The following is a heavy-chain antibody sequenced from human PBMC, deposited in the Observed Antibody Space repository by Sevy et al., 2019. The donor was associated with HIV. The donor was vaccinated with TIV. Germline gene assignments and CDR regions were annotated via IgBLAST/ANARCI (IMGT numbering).Heavy chain of an antibody. V-gene: IGHV3-7*03. Sequence: GGSLRLSCAASGFTFSNYWMNWVRRAPGKGLEWVAKLSEDGNKRDYVDSVKGRFTISRDNAKTGLYLQMNSLRGEDTAVYYCATDFIVGRPVVGLDIWGQGTMVTVSS. J-gene: IGHJ3*02. CDR2: LSEDGNKR. CDR3: ATDFIVGRPVVGLDI. CDR1: GFTFSNYW. D-gene: IGHD1-26*01.